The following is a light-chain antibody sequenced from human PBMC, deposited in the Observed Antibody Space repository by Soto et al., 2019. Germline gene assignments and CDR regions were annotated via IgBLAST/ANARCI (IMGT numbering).Light chain of an antibody. CDR1: QSLPHSNGYNY. J-gene: IGKJ1*01. V-gene: IGKV2-28*01. CDR3: MQALQTRT. CDR2: MGS. Sequence: DIVMTQSPLSLPVTPGEPASISCRSSQSLPHSNGYNYSDWYLQKPGQSSQLLIYMGSYRASVVPDRFRGIGSGTDFTLKISRVEAEDVGVKYCMQALQTRTFGQGTKVDIK.